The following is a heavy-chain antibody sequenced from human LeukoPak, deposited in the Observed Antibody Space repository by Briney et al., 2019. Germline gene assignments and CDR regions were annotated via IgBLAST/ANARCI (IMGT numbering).Heavy chain of an antibody. V-gene: IGHV3-11*01. CDR3: ARDKAAAASGDYYYGMDV. D-gene: IGHD6-13*01. CDR2: ISSSGSTI. CDR1: GFTFSDYY. J-gene: IGHJ6*02. Sequence: PGGSLRLSCAASGFTFSDYYMSWIRQAPGKGLEWVSYISSSGSTIYYADSVKGRFTISRDNAKNSLYLQMNSLRAEDTAVYYCARDKAAAASGDYYYGMDVWGQGTTVTVSS.